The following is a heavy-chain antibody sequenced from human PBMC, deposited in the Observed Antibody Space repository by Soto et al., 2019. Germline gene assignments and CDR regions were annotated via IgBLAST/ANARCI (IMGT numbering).Heavy chain of an antibody. V-gene: IGHV4-59*12. CDR2: IYYSGST. CDR1: GGSISSYY. Sequence: PSETLSLTCTVSGGSISSYYWSWVRQPPGKGLEWIAYIYYSGSTNYNPSLKSRVTISVDTSKNQFSLKLSSVTAADTAVYFCARYGSGSYYPTTFDYWGQGALVTVSS. CDR3: ARYGSGSYYPTTFDY. J-gene: IGHJ4*02. D-gene: IGHD3-10*01.